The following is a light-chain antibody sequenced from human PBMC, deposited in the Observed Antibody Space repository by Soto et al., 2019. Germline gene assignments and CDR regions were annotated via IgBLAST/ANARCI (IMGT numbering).Light chain of an antibody. J-gene: IGLJ2*01. CDR1: SSDVGGYNY. CDR2: EVS. V-gene: IGLV2-14*01. CDR3: SSPTDSNTLV. Sequence: QSALTQPASVSASPGQSITISCTGTSSDVGGYNYVSWFQHHPGKAPKLMIFEVSSRPSEVSNRFSGSKSGNTASLTISGVQAADEADYYCSSPTDSNTLVFGGGTKVTVL.